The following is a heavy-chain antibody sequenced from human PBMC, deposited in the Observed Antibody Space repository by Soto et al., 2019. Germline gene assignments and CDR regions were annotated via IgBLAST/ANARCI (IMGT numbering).Heavy chain of an antibody. CDR2: IYYSGST. Sequence: QLQLQESGPGLVKPSETLSLTCTVSGGSISSSSYYWGWIRQPPGKGLEWIGSIYYSGSTYYNPSLKSRVTISVDTSKNQFSLKLSSVTAADTAVYYCARRSRTTYRGGMDVWGQGTTVTVSS. CDR3: ARRSRTTYRGGMDV. CDR1: GGSISSSSYY. V-gene: IGHV4-39*01. D-gene: IGHD4-4*01. J-gene: IGHJ6*02.